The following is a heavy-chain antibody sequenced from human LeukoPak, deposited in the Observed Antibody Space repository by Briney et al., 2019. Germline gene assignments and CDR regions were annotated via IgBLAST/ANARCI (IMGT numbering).Heavy chain of an antibody. CDR1: GFTFSNYW. CDR2: IKPDVSEI. V-gene: IGHV3-7*01. CDR3: ARDFQWAYDY. D-gene: IGHD2-21*01. J-gene: IGHJ4*02. Sequence: GGSLRLSCAASGFTFSNYWMSWVRQAPGKGLEWVANIKPDVSEIYYVDSVKGRFTISRDNSKNTLYLQMGSLRAEDMAVYYCARDFQWAYDYWGQGTLVTVSS.